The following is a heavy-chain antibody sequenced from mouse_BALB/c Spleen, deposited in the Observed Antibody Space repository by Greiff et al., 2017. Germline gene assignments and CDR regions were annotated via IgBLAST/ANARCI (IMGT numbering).Heavy chain of an antibody. CDR1: GFTFSSYA. Sequence: EVMLVESGGGLVKPGGSLKLSCAASGFTFSSYAMSWVRQTPEKRLEWVASISSGGSTYYPDSVKGRFTISRDNARNILYLQMSSLRSEDTAMYYCARVPYGYDGSWFAYWGQGTLVTVSA. D-gene: IGHD2-2*01. J-gene: IGHJ3*01. CDR3: ARVPYGYDGSWFAY. CDR2: ISSGGST. V-gene: IGHV5-6-5*01.